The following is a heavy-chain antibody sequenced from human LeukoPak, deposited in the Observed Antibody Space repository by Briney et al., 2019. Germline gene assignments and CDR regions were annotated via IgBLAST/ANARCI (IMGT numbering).Heavy chain of an antibody. J-gene: IGHJ6*02. Sequence: GASVKVSCKASGYTFTSYDINWVRQATGQGLEWIGWMNPNSGNTGYAQKFQGRVTMTRNTSISTAYMELSSLRSEDTAVYYCARGLVTYYYGSGSLYYYYYGMDVWGQGTTVTVSS. D-gene: IGHD3-10*01. V-gene: IGHV1-8*01. CDR1: GYTFTSYD. CDR2: MNPNSGNT. CDR3: ARGLVTYYYGSGSLYYYYYGMDV.